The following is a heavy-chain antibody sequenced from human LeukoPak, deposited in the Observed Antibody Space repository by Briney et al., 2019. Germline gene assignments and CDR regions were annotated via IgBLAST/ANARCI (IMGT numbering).Heavy chain of an antibody. V-gene: IGHV4-31*11. CDR1: GGSITSGNNY. Sequence: SETLSLTCAVSGGSITSGNNYWSWIRQHPGTGLEWIGYIYYSGSTYYNPSLKSRVTISVDTSKNQFSLKLSSVTAADTAVYYCATGQGYCSSTSCPDLNSYYMDVWGKGTTVTVSS. J-gene: IGHJ6*03. CDR3: ATGQGYCSSTSCPDLNSYYMDV. CDR2: IYYSGST. D-gene: IGHD2-2*01.